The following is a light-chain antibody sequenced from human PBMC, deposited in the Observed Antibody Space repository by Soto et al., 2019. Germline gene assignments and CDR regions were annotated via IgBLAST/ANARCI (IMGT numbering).Light chain of an antibody. CDR1: QRVSSN. J-gene: IGKJ1*01. V-gene: IGKV3-15*01. CDR2: GAS. Sequence: EIVMTQSPATLSVSPGERATLSCRASQRVSSNLAWYQQKPGQAPRLLIYGASTRPTGIPARFSGSGSGTEFNLTITSRRSEDLEVYNCQQYNIWPPWTFGQGTKVEIK. CDR3: QQYNIWPPWT.